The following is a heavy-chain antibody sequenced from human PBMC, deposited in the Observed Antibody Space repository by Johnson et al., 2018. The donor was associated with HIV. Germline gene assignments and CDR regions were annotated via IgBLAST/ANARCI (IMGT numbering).Heavy chain of an antibody. V-gene: IGHV3-7*01. D-gene: IGHD3-10*01. CDR1: GFTCSSYW. CDR3: ARRMVQGVIITSGAFDI. CDR2: INQDGSEK. J-gene: IGHJ3*02. Sequence: VQLVESGGGLVQSGGSLRLSCAASGFTCSSYWMSWVRQAPGTGLALVANINQDGSEKYDVDSVTARFTISRDNSKNTLYRQMNSLRAEDTAVYYCARRMVQGVIITSGAFDIWGQGTMVTVSS.